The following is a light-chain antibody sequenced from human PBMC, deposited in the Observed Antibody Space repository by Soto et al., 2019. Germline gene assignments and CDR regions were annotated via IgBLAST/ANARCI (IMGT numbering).Light chain of an antibody. CDR1: SSDVGRYNY. CDR2: GVN. CDR3: TSYTTTTTYV. V-gene: IGLV2-14*03. Sequence: QSALTQPASVSGSPGQSITISCTGTSSDVGRYNYVSWYQQHPGKAPKLMIYGVNNRPSGVSNRFSGSKSGNTASLSISGLQPEDEAHYYCTSYTTTTTYVFGSGTKVTVL. J-gene: IGLJ1*01.